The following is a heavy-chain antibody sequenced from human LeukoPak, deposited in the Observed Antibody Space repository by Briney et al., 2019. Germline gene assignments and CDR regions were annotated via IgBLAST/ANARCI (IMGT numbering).Heavy chain of an antibody. D-gene: IGHD2-15*01. V-gene: IGHV3-23*01. CDR1: GFTFSSYA. J-gene: IGHJ5*02. Sequence: GGSLRLSCAASGFTFSSYAMNWVRQAPGKGLEWVSVLSGSGGSTVYADSVKGRFTISRDNSKNTLYLQMNSLRAEDTAIYYCAKGGHCSGGSCYSRWFDPWGQGTLVTVSS. CDR2: LSGSGGST. CDR3: AKGGHCSGGSCYSRWFDP.